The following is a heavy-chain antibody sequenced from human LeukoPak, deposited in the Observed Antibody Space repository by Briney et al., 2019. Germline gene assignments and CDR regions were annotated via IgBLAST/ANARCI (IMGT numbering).Heavy chain of an antibody. V-gene: IGHV3-23*01. CDR2: ISGSGGST. CDR3: AKDRMDYGDYGIYMDV. D-gene: IGHD4-17*01. CDR1: GFTFSSYS. Sequence: GGSLRLSCAASGFTFSSYSMTWVRQAPGKGLEWVSAISGSGGSTYYADSVKGRFTISRDNSKNTLFLHMNSPRAEDTAVYYCAKDRMDYGDYGIYMDVWGKGTTVTISS. J-gene: IGHJ6*03.